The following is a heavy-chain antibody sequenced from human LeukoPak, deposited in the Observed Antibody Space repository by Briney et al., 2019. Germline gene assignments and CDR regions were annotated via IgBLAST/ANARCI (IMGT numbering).Heavy chain of an antibody. Sequence: SETQSLTCTVSGGSISSYYWSWIRQPPGKGLEWIGYIYYSGSTNYNPSLKSRVTISVDTSKNQFSLKLSSVTAADTAVYYCARVGSSILTGPSYYYGMDVWGQGTTVTVSS. D-gene: IGHD3-9*01. CDR2: IYYSGST. CDR3: ARVGSSILTGPSYYYGMDV. J-gene: IGHJ6*02. V-gene: IGHV4-59*01. CDR1: GGSISSYY.